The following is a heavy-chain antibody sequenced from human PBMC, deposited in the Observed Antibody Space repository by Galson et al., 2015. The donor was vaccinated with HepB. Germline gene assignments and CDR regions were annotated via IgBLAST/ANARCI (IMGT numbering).Heavy chain of an antibody. D-gene: IGHD1-26*01. Sequence: SLRLSCAASGFSFNTYSMHWVRQAPGKGLEWVAAITSAGDKQYYTDSVRGRFTISRDNSNNMMYLQMNSLRPEDTSVYYYARDAMGRGSGSYSAFDYWGQGTLVAVSS. J-gene: IGHJ4*02. CDR2: ITSAGDKQ. CDR3: ARDAMGRGSGSYSAFDY. CDR1: GFSFNTYS. V-gene: IGHV3-30*04.